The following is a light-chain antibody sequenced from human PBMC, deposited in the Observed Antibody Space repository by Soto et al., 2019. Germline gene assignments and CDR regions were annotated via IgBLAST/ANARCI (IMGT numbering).Light chain of an antibody. CDR2: GAS. CDR1: QSVTNNY. CDR3: QHYGRSRT. V-gene: IGKV3-20*01. J-gene: IGKJ1*01. Sequence: EVVLTQSPGTLSLSPGERATLSCRAGQSVTNNYLAWYQQRPGLAPRLLIYGASSRATGIPDRFSGSGSGTVFTLTIGRLEPEDFAVYYCQHYGRSRTFGQGTKVEIK.